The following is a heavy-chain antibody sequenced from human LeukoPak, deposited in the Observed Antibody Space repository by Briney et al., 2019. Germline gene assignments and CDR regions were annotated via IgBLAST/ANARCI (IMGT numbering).Heavy chain of an antibody. D-gene: IGHD3-10*01. CDR3: AKPYPRRVWFWELYYFDY. Sequence: GGSLRLSCAASGFTFSTYNMSWVRQAPGKGLEWVSGISGSGGSTYYADSVKGRFTISRDNSKNTLYLQMDSLRAEDTAVYYCAKPYPRRVWFWELYYFDYWGQGTLVTVSS. J-gene: IGHJ4*02. CDR1: GFTFSTYN. V-gene: IGHV3-23*01. CDR2: ISGSGGST.